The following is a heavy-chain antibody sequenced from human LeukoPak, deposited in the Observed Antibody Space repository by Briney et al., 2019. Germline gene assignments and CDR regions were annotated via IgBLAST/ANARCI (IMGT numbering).Heavy chain of an antibody. J-gene: IGHJ5*02. V-gene: IGHV4-31*03. CDR3: ARERRGGEFDP. D-gene: IGHD3-16*01. CDR2: IYYSGST. Sequence: SQTVSLTCTVSGGSISSGGYYWSWIRQHPGKGLEWIGYIYYSGSTYYNPSLKSRVTISVDTSKNQFSLKLSSVTAADTAVYYCARERRGGEFDPWGQGTLVTVSS. CDR1: GGSISSGGYY.